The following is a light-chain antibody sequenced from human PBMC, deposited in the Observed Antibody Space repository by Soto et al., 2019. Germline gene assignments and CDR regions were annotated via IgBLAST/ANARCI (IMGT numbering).Light chain of an antibody. V-gene: IGKV3-15*01. Sequence: EIVMTQSPATLSVSPGERATLSCRASQSVNNNLAWYQQKPGQAPRLLIYYASTRATVIPVRFSGSGSGTEFTLTISSLQSEDFAIYYCQQYNNWPPITFGQGTRLEIK. CDR3: QQYNNWPPIT. J-gene: IGKJ5*01. CDR1: QSVNNN. CDR2: YAS.